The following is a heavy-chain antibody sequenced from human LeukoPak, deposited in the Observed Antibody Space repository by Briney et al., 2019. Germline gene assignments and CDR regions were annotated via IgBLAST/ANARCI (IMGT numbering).Heavy chain of an antibody. CDR2: VNPSGGGT. CDR1: GYPFTNYY. CDR3: ATGVVGATTSWFDP. J-gene: IGHJ5*02. V-gene: IGHV1-46*01. Sequence: ASVKVSCKASGYPFTNYYIHWVRQAPGQGLEWMGIVNPSGGGTTYAQKFQGRVTMTRDTSTRTIYMELSSLRSEDTAVYYCATGVVGATTSWFDPWGQGTLVTVSS. D-gene: IGHD1-26*01.